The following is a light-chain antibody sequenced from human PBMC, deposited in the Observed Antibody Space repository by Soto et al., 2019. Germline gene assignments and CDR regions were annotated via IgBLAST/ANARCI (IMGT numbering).Light chain of an antibody. Sequence: EIVLTQSPGTLSLSPGERATLSCRASQSVSNNYLAWYQQKPGQAPRLLIYGASTRATGIPARFSGRGFGTDFTLTISRLEPEDFAVYYCQHSGDFRWTFGLGTKVDIK. J-gene: IGKJ1*01. CDR2: GAS. CDR3: QHSGDFRWT. V-gene: IGKV3-20*01. CDR1: QSVSNNY.